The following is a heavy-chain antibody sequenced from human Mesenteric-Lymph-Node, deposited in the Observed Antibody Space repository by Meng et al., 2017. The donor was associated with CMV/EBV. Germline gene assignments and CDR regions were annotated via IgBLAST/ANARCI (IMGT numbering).Heavy chain of an antibody. CDR3: TKTPWGVPLNI. V-gene: IGHV1-69*05. CDR2: ILPKFGRP. Sequence: SVKVSCKTSGDGDTFNNFAVSWVRQAPGQGLEWMGGILPKFGRPNYAQKFQGRISISTDESTGTAYVELSSLGFEDTAIYYCTKTPWGVPLNIWGQGTLVTVSS. J-gene: IGHJ3*02. D-gene: IGHD3-10*01. CDR1: GDGDTFNNFA.